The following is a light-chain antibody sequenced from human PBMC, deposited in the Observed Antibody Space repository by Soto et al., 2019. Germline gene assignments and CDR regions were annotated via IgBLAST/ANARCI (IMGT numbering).Light chain of an antibody. J-gene: IGKJ2*01. CDR1: HSLVHNDGSTA. Sequence: DIVMTQSPLSSPVTLGQPASISCRSSHSLVHNDGSTALNSLQQRPGQTPRLLIYKMSNRFSGVPDSFSGSGAGTDFTLKISRVEADDAGVYYWMQTTQFPYTFGQGTKLEI. CDR3: MQTTQFPYT. CDR2: KMS. V-gene: IGKV2-24*01.